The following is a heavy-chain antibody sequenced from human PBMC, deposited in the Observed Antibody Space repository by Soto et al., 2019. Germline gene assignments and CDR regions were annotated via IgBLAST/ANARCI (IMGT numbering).Heavy chain of an antibody. J-gene: IGHJ4*02. V-gene: IGHV1-69*18. CDR1: GDDFRNNA. Sequence: QVQLVQSGAEVKKPGSSVKVSCKASGDDFRNNAISWVRQAPGQGLEWMGTILPVLGTTNYAQNFKGRVTFTTDDSAGTPYMELRGLRSDDTAVYYCARDRALRGFDYWGQGTLITVSS. CDR3: ARDRALRGFDY. CDR2: ILPVLGTT.